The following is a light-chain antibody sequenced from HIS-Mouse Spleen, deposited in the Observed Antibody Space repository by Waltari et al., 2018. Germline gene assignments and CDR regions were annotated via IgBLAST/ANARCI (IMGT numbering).Light chain of an antibody. J-gene: IGLJ1*01. V-gene: IGLV2-23*01. CDR3: CSYAGSSCYV. Sequence: QSALTQPASVSGSPGQSITISCTGTSSYVGSYNLVSWYQQHPGKAPKLMIYEGSKRPSGVSNRFSGSKSGNTASLTISGLQAEDEADYYCCSYAGSSCYVFGTGTKVTVL. CDR2: EGS. CDR1: SSYVGSYNL.